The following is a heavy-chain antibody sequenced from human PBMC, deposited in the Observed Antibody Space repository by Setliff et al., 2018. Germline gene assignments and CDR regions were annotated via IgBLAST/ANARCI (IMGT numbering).Heavy chain of an antibody. Sequence: KTSETLSLTCTVSGGSFSSDNHYWSWIRQPAGKGLEWIGRIDTSGSTNYSPSLKSRVTMTRDTSTSTVYMELNSLTSDDTAVYYCARAGLAAAGRKGVFDHWGQGTLVTVSS. CDR2: IDTSGST. J-gene: IGHJ4*02. D-gene: IGHD6-25*01. CDR1: GGSFSSDNHY. CDR3: ARAGLAAAGRKGVFDH. V-gene: IGHV4-61*02.